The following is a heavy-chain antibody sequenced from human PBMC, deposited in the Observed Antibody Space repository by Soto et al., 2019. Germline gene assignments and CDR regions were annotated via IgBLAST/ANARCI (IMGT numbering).Heavy chain of an antibody. Sequence: QVQLQQWGTGLLKPSETLSLTCAVYGGSFSGYYWSWIRQPPGKGLEWIGEINHSGSTNYNPSLKSRVTISVDTSKNQFSLKLSSVTAADTAVYYCARRVIAAAETPYSSVDIWGQGTMVTVSS. J-gene: IGHJ3*02. CDR2: INHSGST. CDR1: GGSFSGYY. CDR3: ARRVIAAAETPYSSVDI. D-gene: IGHD6-13*01. V-gene: IGHV4-34*01.